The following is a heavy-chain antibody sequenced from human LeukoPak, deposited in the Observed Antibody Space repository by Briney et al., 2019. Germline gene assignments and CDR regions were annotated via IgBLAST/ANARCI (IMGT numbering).Heavy chain of an antibody. Sequence: GGFLRLSCGASGFTFSDYSMNWVRQSPGKGLEWVSYIDRFSHTISYADTVKGRFTISRDNAKNSLYLQMNSLRAEDTALYYCVKDAGTAWGQGTLVTVSS. D-gene: IGHD2-8*02. V-gene: IGHV3-48*04. J-gene: IGHJ5*02. CDR1: GFTFSDYS. CDR2: IDRFSHTI. CDR3: VKDAGTA.